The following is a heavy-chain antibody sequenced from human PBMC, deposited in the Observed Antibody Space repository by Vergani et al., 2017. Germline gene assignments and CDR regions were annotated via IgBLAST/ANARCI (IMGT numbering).Heavy chain of an antibody. CDR2: ISSSSSYI. J-gene: IGHJ6*04. CDR3: ARDKRIAVTANTFGLHKVHMDV. CDR1: GFTFSSYS. D-gene: IGHD2-21*02. Sequence: EVQLVESGGGLVKPGGSLRLSCAASGFTFSSYSMNWVRQAPGKGLEWVSSISSSSSYIYYADSVKGRLTISRDNAKNSLYLQMNSLRAEDTAVYYCARDKRIAVTANTFGLHKVHMDVWGKGTTVTVSS. V-gene: IGHV3-21*01.